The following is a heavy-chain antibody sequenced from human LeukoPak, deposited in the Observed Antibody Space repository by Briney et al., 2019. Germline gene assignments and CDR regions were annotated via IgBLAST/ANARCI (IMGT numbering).Heavy chain of an antibody. CDR3: ARGRDCYDNSGFDS. D-gene: IGHD3-22*01. CDR1: GYSFVANY. V-gene: IGHV1-2*02. CDR2: INPNSGAT. J-gene: IGHJ4*02. Sequence: GASVKVSCKTSGYSFVANYIHWVRQAPGQGLEWMGWINPNSGATNYAQKFQGRVTMTRDKSITTAYMDLSGLTSDDTAVYYCARGRDCYDNSGFDSWGQGTLVTVSS.